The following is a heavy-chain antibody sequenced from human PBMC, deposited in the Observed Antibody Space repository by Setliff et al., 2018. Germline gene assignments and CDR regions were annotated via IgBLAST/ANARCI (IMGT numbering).Heavy chain of an antibody. CDR1: GGSFSTYY. V-gene: IGHV4-34*01. CDR2: INHSGST. Sequence: PSETLSLTCALNGGSFSTYYSIWIRQPPGKALEWSGEINHSGSTNYNPSLKSRVTISVDTSKNHFSLKLSSVTAADTALYYCTVYNTGSSKDHYWGQGTPVTVSS. CDR3: TVYNTGSSKDHY. J-gene: IGHJ4*02. D-gene: IGHD2-8*02.